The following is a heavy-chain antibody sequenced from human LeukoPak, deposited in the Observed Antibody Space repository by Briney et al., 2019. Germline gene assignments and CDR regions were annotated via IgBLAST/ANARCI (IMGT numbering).Heavy chain of an antibody. J-gene: IGHJ4*02. CDR3: ARLSTYYYDSSGYHYDDY. CDR2: IIPIFGTA. V-gene: IGHV1-69*05. D-gene: IGHD3-22*01. Sequence: SVKVPCKASGGTFSSYAISWVRQAPGQGLEWMGGIIPIFGTANYAQKFQGRVTITTDESTSTAYMELSSLRSEDTAVYYCARLSTYYYDSSGYHYDDYWGQGTLVTVSS. CDR1: GGTFSSYA.